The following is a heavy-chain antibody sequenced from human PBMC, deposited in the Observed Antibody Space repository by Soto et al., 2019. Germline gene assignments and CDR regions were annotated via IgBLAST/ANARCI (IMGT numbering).Heavy chain of an antibody. CDR3: GTDAYYYESSGYLNHGAIDI. J-gene: IGHJ3*02. V-gene: IGHV1-18*01. D-gene: IGHD3-22*01. Sequence: ASVKVSCKASGYTFTSYDINWVRQAPGQGLEWMGWISAYNGNTNYAQKLQGRVTMTTDTSTSTAYMELRSLRSDDTAVYYCGTDAYYYESSGYLNHGAIDIWGQGTMVTVSS. CDR2: ISAYNGNT. CDR1: GYTFTSYD.